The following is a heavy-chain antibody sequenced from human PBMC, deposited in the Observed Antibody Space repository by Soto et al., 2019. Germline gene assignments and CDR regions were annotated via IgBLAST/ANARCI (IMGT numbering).Heavy chain of an antibody. CDR1: GFTFSSYG. J-gene: IGHJ6*02. Sequence: PGGSLRLSCAASGFTFSSYGMHWVRQAPGKGLEWVAVIWYDGSNKYYADSVKGRFTISRDTSKKKLYLQMNSLRAEDTAVYYCARDPSIAEAGGPLKWELNPLYNMDVWGQGTTVTVSS. CDR3: ARDPSIAEAGGPLKWELNPLYNMDV. V-gene: IGHV3-33*01. CDR2: IWYDGSNK. D-gene: IGHD6-13*01.